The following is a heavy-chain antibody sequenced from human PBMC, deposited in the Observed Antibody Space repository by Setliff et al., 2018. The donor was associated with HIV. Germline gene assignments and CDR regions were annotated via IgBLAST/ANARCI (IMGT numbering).Heavy chain of an antibody. D-gene: IGHD3-10*01. CDR1: GFPVSSNY. CDR3: ARDRTHYYSGSESRPRHYYYMDV. Sequence: GGSLRLSCAASGFPVSSNYMSWVRQAPGKGLEWVSTIYNGGSTYYADSVEGRFTISRHSSKNTLYLQMNSLRTEDTAVYYCARDRTHYYSGSESRPRHYYYMDVWGKGTTVTVSS. V-gene: IGHV3-53*04. CDR2: IYNGGST. J-gene: IGHJ6*03.